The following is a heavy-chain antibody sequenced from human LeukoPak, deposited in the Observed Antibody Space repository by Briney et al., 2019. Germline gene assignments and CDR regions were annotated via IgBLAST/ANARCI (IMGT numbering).Heavy chain of an antibody. V-gene: IGHV4-4*07. Sequence: SETLSLTCSVSGASISTNYWSWIRQPAGKGLEWIGRIYNSGNTNYSPSLESRVTMSADTSKNHFSLRLTSVTAADTAVYYCARGSFDSSGYYFFDYWGQGRLVTVSS. CDR3: ARGSFDSSGYYFFDY. CDR2: IYNSGNT. CDR1: GASISTNY. J-gene: IGHJ4*02. D-gene: IGHD3-22*01.